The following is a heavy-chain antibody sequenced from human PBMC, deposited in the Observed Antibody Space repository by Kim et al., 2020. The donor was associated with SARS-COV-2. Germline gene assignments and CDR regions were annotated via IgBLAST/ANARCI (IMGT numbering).Heavy chain of an antibody. J-gene: IGHJ6*03. D-gene: IGHD3-3*01. CDR1: GESFNDYS. V-gene: IGHV4-34*01. CDR2: INHSGTT. CDR3: ARGRLGVQPSPLPGLGPFWTYYYMDV. Sequence: SETLSLTCAVFGESFNDYSWTWIRQPPGKGLEWIGQINHSGTTNYNPSLKSRVAISVDTSKNQFSLKLSSVTAADTAVYFCARGRLGVQPSPLPGLGPFWTYYYMDVWGKGTTVTVSS.